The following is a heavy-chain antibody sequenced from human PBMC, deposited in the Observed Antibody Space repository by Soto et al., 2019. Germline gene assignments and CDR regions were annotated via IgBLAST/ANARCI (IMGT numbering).Heavy chain of an antibody. V-gene: IGHV3-74*01. J-gene: IGHJ4*02. CDR3: VREPLIDY. CDR1: GFTLSSYL. Sequence: SLRLSCAVSGFTLSSYLMHWVRQAPRKGLVWVSHINTDGSSTNYADSVKGRFTISRDNAQNTLYLQMNSLRAEDTAVYYCVREPLIDYWGQGTLVTVSS. CDR2: INTDGSST.